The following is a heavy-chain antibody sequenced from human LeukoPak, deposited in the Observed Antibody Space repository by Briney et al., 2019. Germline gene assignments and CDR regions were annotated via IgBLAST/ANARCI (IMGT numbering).Heavy chain of an antibody. CDR3: ARQGTTPFFDY. D-gene: IGHD1-1*01. J-gene: IGHJ4*02. V-gene: IGHV4-39*01. CDR1: GDSISSSNYY. Sequence: SETLSPTCTVSGDSISSSNYYWGWIRQPPGKGLEWIGAIYYSGSTYYNPSLKSRVTISVDTSKNQFSLKLSSVTAADTAVYYCARQGTTPFFDYWGQGTLVTVSS. CDR2: IYYSGST.